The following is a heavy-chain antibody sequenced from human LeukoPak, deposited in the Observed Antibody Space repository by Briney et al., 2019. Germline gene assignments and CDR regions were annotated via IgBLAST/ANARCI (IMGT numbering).Heavy chain of an antibody. CDR1: GGSISSYY. V-gene: IGHV4-59*01. J-gene: IGHJ1*01. CDR3: ASLYDSSGYGYRAEYFQH. D-gene: IGHD3-22*01. Sequence: SETLSLTCTVSGGSISSYYWSWIRQPPGKGLEWIGYIYYSGSTNYNPSLKSRVTISVDTSKNQFSLKLSSVTAADTAVYYCASLYDSSGYGYRAEYFQHWGQGTLVTVSS. CDR2: IYYSGST.